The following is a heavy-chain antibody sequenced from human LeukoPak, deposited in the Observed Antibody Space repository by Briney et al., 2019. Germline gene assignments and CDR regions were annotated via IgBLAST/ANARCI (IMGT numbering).Heavy chain of an antibody. D-gene: IGHD2-2*02. CDR3: ARDIYLMMNT. Sequence: GGALRLSCAASGVTFCSYTMNWVRHALGKGLEWVSSISSSSSYIYYADSVKGRFTISRDNAKNSLYLQMNSLRAEETAVYYCARDIYLMMNTWGQGTLVTVSS. J-gene: IGHJ4*02. V-gene: IGHV3-21*01. CDR2: ISSSSSYI. CDR1: GVTFCSYT.